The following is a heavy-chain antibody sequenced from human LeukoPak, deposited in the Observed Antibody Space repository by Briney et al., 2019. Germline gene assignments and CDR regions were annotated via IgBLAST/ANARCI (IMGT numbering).Heavy chain of an antibody. CDR3: ARLRYSGYDFDY. CDR1: GGSFSGYY. J-gene: IGHJ4*02. CDR2: INHSGST. Sequence: SETLSLTCAVYGGSFSGYYWSWIRQPPGKGLEWIGEINHSGSTNYNPSLKSRVTIPVDASKNQFSLKLSSVTAADTAVYYCARLRYSGYDFDYWGQGTLVTVSS. V-gene: IGHV4-34*01. D-gene: IGHD5-12*01.